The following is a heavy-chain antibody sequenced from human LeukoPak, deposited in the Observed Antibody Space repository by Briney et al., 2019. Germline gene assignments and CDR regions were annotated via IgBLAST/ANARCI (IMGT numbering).Heavy chain of an antibody. D-gene: IGHD1-7*01. Sequence: GGSLRLSCAASGFTFSNYWMSWVRQAPGKGLEWVANIKQDGSEKNYVDSVKGRFTISRDSAKHSLYLLMNSLIAEDTAVYYCARENNWNSPYYFDYWGQGTLVTVSS. V-gene: IGHV3-7*01. CDR3: ARENNWNSPYYFDY. J-gene: IGHJ4*02. CDR2: IKQDGSEK. CDR1: GFTFSNYW.